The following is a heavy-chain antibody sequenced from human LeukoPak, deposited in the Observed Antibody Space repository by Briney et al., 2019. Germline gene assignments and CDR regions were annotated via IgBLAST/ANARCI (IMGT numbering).Heavy chain of an antibody. CDR3: AKNGGPHGMDV. CDR2: IIQVASEK. Sequence: PGGSLRLSCAVSGFTFSSYWMHWVRQAPGKGLEWVANIIQVASEKNYVDSVKGRFTISRDNAKTSLYLQMNSVRAEDTAVYYCAKNGGPHGMDVWGLGTTVTVSS. CDR1: GFTFSSYW. D-gene: IGHD3-16*01. J-gene: IGHJ6*02. V-gene: IGHV3-7*01.